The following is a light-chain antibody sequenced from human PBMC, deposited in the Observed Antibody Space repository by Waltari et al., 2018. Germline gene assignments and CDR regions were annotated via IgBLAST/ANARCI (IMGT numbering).Light chain of an antibody. CDR1: SSDIGNYNY. J-gene: IGLJ1*01. CDR2: EVS. CDR3: SSYTNRATLRV. Sequence: GTSSDIGNYNYVSWYQQHPGKAPKLILYEVSDRPSGVSRRFSGSKSGNKATLTISGLQADDEADYYCSSYTNRATLRVFGTGTKVTVL. V-gene: IGLV2-14*01.